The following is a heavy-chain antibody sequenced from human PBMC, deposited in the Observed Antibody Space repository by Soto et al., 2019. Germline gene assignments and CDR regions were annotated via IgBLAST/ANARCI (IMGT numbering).Heavy chain of an antibody. Sequence: PSETLSLTCTVSGGSVSSGTYYWSWIRQPPGKGLEWIGFMYYSGSTYYNPSLKSRVIISVDTSKNQFSLKLTSVTAADTSIYYCATVKCSGGSCDKPFDDWGQGTLVTVS. CDR2: MYYSGST. V-gene: IGHV4-61*01. D-gene: IGHD2-15*01. CDR3: ATVKCSGGSCDKPFDD. J-gene: IGHJ4*02. CDR1: GGSVSSGTYY.